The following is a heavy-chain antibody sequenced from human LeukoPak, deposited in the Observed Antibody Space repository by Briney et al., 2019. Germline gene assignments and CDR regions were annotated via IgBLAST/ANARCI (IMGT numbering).Heavy chain of an antibody. CDR2: IRYDGSNK. V-gene: IGHV3-30*02. CDR1: GFTISSYG. CDR3: AKDASGYEFDY. D-gene: IGHD5-12*01. J-gene: IGHJ4*02. Sequence: PAETLTLTCAASGFTISSYGMHWVRLAQGQGQEWVAFIRYDGSNKYYPDSVKGRFTISRDNSKNTLYLQMNSLRAEDTAVYYCAKDASGYEFDYWGQGTLVTVSS.